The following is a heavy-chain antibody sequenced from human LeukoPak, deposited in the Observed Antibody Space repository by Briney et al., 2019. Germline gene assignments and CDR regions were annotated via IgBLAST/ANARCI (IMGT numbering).Heavy chain of an antibody. Sequence: GGTLTLSCAAAGFTFSSYVMSWVRQAPGKGLAWVSAISGSGGSTYYADSVKGRFTISRENSKNTLYLQMNSLKAEDTAVYYCAKSDYYDSSGYYPYYFDYWGQGTLVTVSS. CDR1: GFTFSSYV. V-gene: IGHV3-23*01. J-gene: IGHJ4*02. CDR3: AKSDYYDSSGYYPYYFDY. CDR2: ISGSGGST. D-gene: IGHD3-22*01.